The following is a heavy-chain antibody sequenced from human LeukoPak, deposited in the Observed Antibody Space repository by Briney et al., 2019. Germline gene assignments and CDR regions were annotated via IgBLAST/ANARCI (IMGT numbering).Heavy chain of an antibody. V-gene: IGHV4-30-2*06. CDR1: GDAIASGGYS. CDR3: ARSRQASGLFSF. J-gene: IGHJ4*02. Sequence: SETLSLTCTVSGDAIASGGYSWNWIRQSPGECLEWIGCIYDRGPAYYNPSLKSRFTISVDRPKNQFFLNVTSLTAADTAVYYCARSRQASGLFSFWGQGTPVVVSS. D-gene: IGHD3-10*01. CDR2: IYDRGPA.